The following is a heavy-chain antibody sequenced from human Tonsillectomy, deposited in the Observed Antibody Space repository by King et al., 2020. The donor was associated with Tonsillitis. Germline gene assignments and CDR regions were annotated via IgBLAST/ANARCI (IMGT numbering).Heavy chain of an antibody. Sequence: DEQLVQSGGGLIQPGGSLRLSCAASGFTFSSYGMNWVRQAPGKGLEWVSYISSSSSTTYYADSVKGRFTISRDNAKNSLYLQMSSLRAEDTAVYYCASYRQTVTSWDYWGQGTLVTVSS. CDR1: GFTFSSYG. J-gene: IGHJ4*02. CDR3: ASYRQTVTSWDY. CDR2: ISSSSSTT. V-gene: IGHV3-48*04. D-gene: IGHD4-17*01.